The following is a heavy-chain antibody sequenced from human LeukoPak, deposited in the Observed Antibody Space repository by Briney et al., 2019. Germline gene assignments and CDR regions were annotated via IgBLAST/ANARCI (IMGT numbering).Heavy chain of an antibody. D-gene: IGHD1-26*01. Sequence: GESLKISCKGSGYSFTSYWIGWVRQMPGKCLEGMGIIYPGDSDTRYSPSFQGQVAISADKSISTPSLQWSSLKASDTAMYYCARLVGATPYYFDYWGQGTLVTVSS. V-gene: IGHV5-51*01. CDR3: ARLVGATPYYFDY. J-gene: IGHJ4*02. CDR2: IYPGDSDT. CDR1: GYSFTSYW.